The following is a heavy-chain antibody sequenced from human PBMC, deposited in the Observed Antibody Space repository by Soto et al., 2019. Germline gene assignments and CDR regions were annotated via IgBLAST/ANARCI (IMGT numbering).Heavy chain of an antibody. D-gene: IGHD1-1*01. V-gene: IGHV3-64D*06. CDR2: ISSNGCST. J-gene: IGHJ3*02. CDR1: GFTFSSYA. Sequence: GGSLRLSCSASGFTFSSYAMHWVRQAPGKGLEYVSAISSNGCSTYYADSVKGRFTISRDNSKNTLYLQMSSLRAEDTAVYYCVKETRLMGAFDIWGQGTMVTVSS. CDR3: VKETRLMGAFDI.